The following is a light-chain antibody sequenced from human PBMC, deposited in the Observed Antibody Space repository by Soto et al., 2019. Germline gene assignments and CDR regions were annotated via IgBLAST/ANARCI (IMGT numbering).Light chain of an antibody. V-gene: IGLV2-14*01. CDR2: EVS. Sequence: QSVLTQPASVSGSPGQSITISCTGTSGDVGAYNYVSWYQQHPGKAPKLMIYEVSNRPSGVSDRFSGSKSGNTASLTISGLQPEDEADYYCSSYTSSSTYVFGTGTKLTVL. J-gene: IGLJ1*01. CDR3: SSYTSSSTYV. CDR1: SGDVGAYNY.